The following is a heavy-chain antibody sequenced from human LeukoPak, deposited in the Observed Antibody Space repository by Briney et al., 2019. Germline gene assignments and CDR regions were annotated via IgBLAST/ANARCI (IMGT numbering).Heavy chain of an antibody. J-gene: IGHJ6*03. V-gene: IGHV7-4-1*02. D-gene: IGHD6-13*01. CDR3: ARVSSSWEIYYYYYYMDV. CDR2: INTNTGNP. CDR1: GYTFTSYA. Sequence: ASVKVSCKASGYTFTSYAMNWVRQAPGQGLEWMGWINTNTGNPTYAQGFTGRFVFSLDTSVSTAYLQISSLKAEDTAVYYCARVSSSWEIYYYYYYMDVWGKGTTVTVSS.